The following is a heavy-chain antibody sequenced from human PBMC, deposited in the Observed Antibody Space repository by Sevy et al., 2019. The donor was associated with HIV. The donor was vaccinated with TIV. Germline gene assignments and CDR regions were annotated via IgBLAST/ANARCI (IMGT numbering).Heavy chain of an antibody. V-gene: IGHV1-24*01. CDR2: FDPEDGET. CDR1: GYTLTGFS. Sequence: ASVKVSCKVTGYTLTGFSMHWVRQTPGKGLEWMGTFDPEDGETIYAQKFQGRVIMTEDTSAETAHMDLSSLTSEDTAVDYWAKTKDYYDSSGYPFDYWGQGTLVTVSS. CDR3: AKTKDYYDSSGYPFDY. J-gene: IGHJ4*02. D-gene: IGHD3-22*01.